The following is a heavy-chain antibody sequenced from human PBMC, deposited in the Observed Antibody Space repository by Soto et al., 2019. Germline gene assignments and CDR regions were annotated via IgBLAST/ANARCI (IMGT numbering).Heavy chain of an antibody. J-gene: IGHJ4*02. CDR2: FDPEDGET. D-gene: IGHD2-15*01. CDR1: GYTLTELS. CDR3: ATDYTYPNMVVAATRALG. V-gene: IGHV1-24*01. Sequence: ASVKVSCKVSGYTLTELSMHWVRQAPGKGLEWMGGFDPEDGETIYAQKFQGRVTMTEDTSTDTAYMELSSLRSEDTAVYYCATDYTYPNMVVAATRALGWGQXTLVTVSS.